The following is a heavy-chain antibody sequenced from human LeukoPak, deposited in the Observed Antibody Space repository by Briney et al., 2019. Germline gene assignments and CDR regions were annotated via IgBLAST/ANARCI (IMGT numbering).Heavy chain of an antibody. D-gene: IGHD3/OR15-3a*01. CDR2: ISSSSSYI. CDR3: ARDLGLIITAFDY. V-gene: IGHV3-21*01. Sequence: GGSLRLSCAASGFTFSSYSMNWVRQAPGKGLEWVSYISSSSSYIYYADSVKGRFTISRDNAKNSLYLQMNSLRAEDTAVYYCARDLGLIITAFDYWGQGTLVTVSS. CDR1: GFTFSSYS. J-gene: IGHJ4*02.